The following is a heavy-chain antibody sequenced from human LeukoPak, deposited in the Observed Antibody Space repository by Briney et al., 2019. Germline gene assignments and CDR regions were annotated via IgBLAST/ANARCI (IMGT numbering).Heavy chain of an antibody. D-gene: IGHD6-19*01. J-gene: IGHJ4*02. CDR3: ARGGSSGPDY. Sequence: SETLSLTCTVSGGSITSYYWSWIRQPAGKGLEWIGRIYSSGSTNYSPSLKSRVTISVGKSKNQFSLKLNSVTAADTALYYCARGGSSGPDYWGQGTLVTVSS. CDR2: IYSSGST. V-gene: IGHV4-4*07. CDR1: GGSITSYY.